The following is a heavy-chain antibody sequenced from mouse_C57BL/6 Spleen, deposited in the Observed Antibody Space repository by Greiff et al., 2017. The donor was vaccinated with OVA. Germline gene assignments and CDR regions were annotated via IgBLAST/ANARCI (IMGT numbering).Heavy chain of an antibody. CDR1: GYSITSGYY. J-gene: IGHJ2*01. V-gene: IGHV3-6*01. CDR3: ARGGDYDLYFDY. CDR2: ISYDGSN. Sequence: EVKLQESGPGLVKPSQSLSLTCSVTGYSITSGYYWNWIRQFPGNKLEWMGYISYDGSNNYNPSLKNRISITRDTSKNQFFLKLKTVTTEDTTTYCGARGGDYDLYFDYWGQGTTLTVSS. D-gene: IGHD2-4*01.